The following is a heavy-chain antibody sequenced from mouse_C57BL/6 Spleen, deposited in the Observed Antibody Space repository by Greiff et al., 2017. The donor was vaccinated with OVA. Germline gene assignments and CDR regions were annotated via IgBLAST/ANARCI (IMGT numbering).Heavy chain of an antibody. CDR1: GYTFTSYW. J-gene: IGHJ4*01. Sequence: QVQLQQPGAELVKPGASVKMSCKASGYTFTSYWITWVKQRPGQGLEWIGDIYPGSGSTNYNEKFKSKATLTVDTSSSTAYMQLSSLTSEDSAVYYCARPELGRGAMDYWGQGTLVTVSA. D-gene: IGHD4-1*01. V-gene: IGHV1-55*01. CDR3: ARPELGRGAMDY. CDR2: IYPGSGST.